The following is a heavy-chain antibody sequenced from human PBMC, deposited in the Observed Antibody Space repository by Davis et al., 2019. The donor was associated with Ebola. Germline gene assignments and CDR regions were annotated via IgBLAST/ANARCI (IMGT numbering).Heavy chain of an antibody. V-gene: IGHV4-59*01. CDR1: GGSISSYY. Sequence: MPSETLSLTCTVSGGSISSYYWSWIRQPPGKGLEWIGYIYYSGSTNYNPSLKSRVTISVDTSKNQFSLKLSSVTAADTAVYYCAGGDCSSTSCYLDYYYYGMDVWGQGTTVTVSS. J-gene: IGHJ6*02. CDR2: IYYSGST. D-gene: IGHD2-2*01. CDR3: AGGDCSSTSCYLDYYYYGMDV.